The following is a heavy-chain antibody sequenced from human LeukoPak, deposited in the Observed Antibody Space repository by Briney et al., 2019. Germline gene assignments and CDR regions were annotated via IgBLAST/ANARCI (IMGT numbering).Heavy chain of an antibody. Sequence: GGSLRLSCAASGXTVSTNYMNWVRQAPGRGPEWVSVIYSGGSTYYVDSVKGRFTISRDNSKNTLHLLMNSLRAEDTAVYFCARSKPPAVKDYYGLDVWGQGTTVTVSS. D-gene: IGHD6-13*01. CDR1: GXTVSTNY. CDR2: IYSGGST. V-gene: IGHV3-66*01. CDR3: ARSKPPAVKDYYGLDV. J-gene: IGHJ6*02.